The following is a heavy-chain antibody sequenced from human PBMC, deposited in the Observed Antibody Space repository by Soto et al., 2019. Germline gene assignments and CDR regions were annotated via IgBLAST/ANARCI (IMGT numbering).Heavy chain of an antibody. D-gene: IGHD3-10*01. CDR1: GFSFSDYY. Sequence: QVQLVESGGGLVKPGGSLRLACAASGFSFSDYYMSWIRQAPGKGLEWVSYISSSGSTTYHADSVKGRFTISRDNAKNSMYLQMNSLRAEDTAVYYCASRIRGVGGYFDYWGQGTLVTVSS. V-gene: IGHV3-11*01. J-gene: IGHJ4*02. CDR3: ASRIRGVGGYFDY. CDR2: ISSSGSTT.